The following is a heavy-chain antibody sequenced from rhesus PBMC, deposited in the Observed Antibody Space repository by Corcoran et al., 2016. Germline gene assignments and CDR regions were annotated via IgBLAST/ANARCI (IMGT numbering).Heavy chain of an antibody. D-gene: IGHD5-12*01. V-gene: IGHV4-122*02. CDR2: ITYSGST. J-gene: IGHJ4*01. CDR3: ARDWGGYSYSYLDY. Sequence: QVQLQESGPGLVKPSETLSLTCAVSGYSISGYYWSWIRQAPGKGLEWIGYITYSGSTSYNPSLKGRVTISRDTSKNQFSLKLSSVTAADTAVYYCARDWGGYSYSYLDYWGQGVLVTVSS. CDR1: GYSISGYY.